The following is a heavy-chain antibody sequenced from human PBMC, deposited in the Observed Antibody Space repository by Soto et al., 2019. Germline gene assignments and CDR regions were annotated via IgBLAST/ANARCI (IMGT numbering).Heavy chain of an antibody. Sequence: EVQLVESGGGLVQPGGSLKLSCAASGFTFSGSAMHWVRQASGKGLEWVGRIRGKANSYATAYAASVKGRFTISRDDSKNTAYLQMNSLKTEDTAVYYCTSVVVTLAFDYWGQGTLVTVSS. D-gene: IGHD2-21*02. CDR2: IRGKANSYAT. CDR3: TSVVVTLAFDY. V-gene: IGHV3-73*02. J-gene: IGHJ4*02. CDR1: GFTFSGSA.